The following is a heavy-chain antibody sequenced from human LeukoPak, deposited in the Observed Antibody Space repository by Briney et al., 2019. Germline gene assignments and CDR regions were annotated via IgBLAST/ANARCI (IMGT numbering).Heavy chain of an antibody. Sequence: SETLSPTFALYGGSPTIYYSSSIRHPPQKGLEWIGELNHSASTNYNPSRKSRVTISVDTSKNQFSLKLSSVTAADTAVYYCARGVVATISNWGQGTLVTVSS. CDR1: GGSPTIYY. CDR2: LNHSAST. V-gene: IGHV4-34*01. J-gene: IGHJ4*02. CDR3: ARGVVATISN. D-gene: IGHD5-24*01.